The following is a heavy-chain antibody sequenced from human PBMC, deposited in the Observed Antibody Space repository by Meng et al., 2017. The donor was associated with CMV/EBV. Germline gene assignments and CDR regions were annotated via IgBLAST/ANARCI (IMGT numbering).Heavy chain of an antibody. CDR2: ISAYNGNT. CDR1: GYTFTSYG. D-gene: IGHD1-26*01. V-gene: IGHV1-18*01. J-gene: IGHJ6*02. Sequence: ASVRVSCKASGYTFTSYGISWVRQAPGQGLEWMGWISAYNGNTNYAQKLQGRVTMTTDTSTSTAYMELRSLRSDDTAVYYCARGEPSWELLTGYYYYGMDVWGQGTTVTVSS. CDR3: ARGEPSWELLTGYYYYGMDV.